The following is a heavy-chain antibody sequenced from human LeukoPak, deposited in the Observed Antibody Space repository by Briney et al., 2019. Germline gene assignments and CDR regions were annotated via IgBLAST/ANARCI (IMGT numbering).Heavy chain of an antibody. Sequence: GTLRLSCAASGFTFSSYGMSWVRQAPGKGLEWVSAISGSGGSTYYADSVKGRFTISRDNSKNTLYLQMNSLRAEDTAVYYCAKHGFGELLYGYWGQGTLVTVSS. CDR2: ISGSGGST. D-gene: IGHD3-10*01. CDR1: GFTFSSYG. J-gene: IGHJ4*02. CDR3: AKHGFGELLYGY. V-gene: IGHV3-23*01.